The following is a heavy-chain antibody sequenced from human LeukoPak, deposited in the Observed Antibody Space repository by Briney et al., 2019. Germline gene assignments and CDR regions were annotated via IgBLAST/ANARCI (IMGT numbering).Heavy chain of an antibody. D-gene: IGHD3-22*01. CDR3: ARDRSGYYDY. J-gene: IGHJ4*02. CDR2: IYYSGST. V-gene: IGHV4-31*03. Sequence: SETLSLTCTVSGGSISSGGYYWSWIRQHPGKGLEWIGYIYYSGSTYYNPSLKSRITISVDTSKNQFSLKLSSVTAADTAVYYCARDRSGYYDYWGQGTLVTVSS. CDR1: GGSISSGGYY.